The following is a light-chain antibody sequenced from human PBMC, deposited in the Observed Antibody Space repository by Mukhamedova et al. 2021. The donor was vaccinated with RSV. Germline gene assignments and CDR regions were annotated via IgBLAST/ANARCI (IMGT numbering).Light chain of an antibody. J-gene: IGKJ1*01. Sequence: WYQRRVHGKAPKLLIYEASSLQSGVSSRFSGSGYGTEFTLTINSLQAEDFATYYCEQFYTYSQTFGQGTKVEVK. CDR2: EAS. V-gene: IGKV1-5*03. CDR3: EQFYTYSQT.